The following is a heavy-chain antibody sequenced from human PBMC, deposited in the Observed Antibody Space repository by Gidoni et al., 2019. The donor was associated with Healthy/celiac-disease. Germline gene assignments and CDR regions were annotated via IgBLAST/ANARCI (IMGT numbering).Heavy chain of an antibody. Sequence: GGGLVQPGGSLRLPCAASGFTVSSYWMSWVRQAPGPGRAWVDNIKQDGSEKYYVDAVKGRFTISRDNAKNSLYLKMNSLRAEDTAVYYCARGKGMDYWGQGTLVTVSS. V-gene: IGHV3-7*04. CDR3: ARGKGMDY. CDR1: GFTVSSYW. CDR2: IKQDGSEK. D-gene: IGHD6-13*01. J-gene: IGHJ4*02.